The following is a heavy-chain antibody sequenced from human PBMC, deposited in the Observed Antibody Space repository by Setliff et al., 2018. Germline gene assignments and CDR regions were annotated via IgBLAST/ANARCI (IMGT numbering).Heavy chain of an antibody. CDR2: ISSSGTTI. J-gene: IGHJ4*02. Sequence: PGGSLRLSCAASGFTFSRYEMNWVRQAPGKGLEWISYISSSGTTIYYADSVKGRFTISRDDADSSLYLYMNSLRVDNTAVYFCASRIGGSPYWGQGTLVTVSS. V-gene: IGHV3-48*03. CDR1: GFTFSRYE. CDR3: ASRIGGSPY. D-gene: IGHD1-26*01.